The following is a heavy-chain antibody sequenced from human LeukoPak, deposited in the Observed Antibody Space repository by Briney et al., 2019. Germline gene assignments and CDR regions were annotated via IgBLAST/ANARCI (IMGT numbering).Heavy chain of an antibody. D-gene: IGHD5-18*01. CDR3: ARQDTAMVAFDY. Sequence: SETLSLTCTVSGGSISSSSYYWGWIRQPPGKGLEWIASIYYSGNTYYNPSLKSRVTMSVDTSKNQFSLRLSSVTAADTAVYYCARQDTAMVAFDYWGQGTLVTVSS. CDR2: IYYSGNT. J-gene: IGHJ4*02. V-gene: IGHV4-39*01. CDR1: GGSISSSSYY.